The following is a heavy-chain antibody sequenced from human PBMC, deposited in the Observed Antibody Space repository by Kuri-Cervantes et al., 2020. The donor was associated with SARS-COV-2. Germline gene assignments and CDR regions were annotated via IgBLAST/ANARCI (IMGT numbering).Heavy chain of an antibody. CDR2: IIPIFGTA. CDR1: GGTYSSYA. D-gene: IGHD1-26*01. Sequence: SVKVSCKASGGTYSSYAISWVRQAPGQGLEWMGGIIPIFGTANYAQKFQGRVTITADKSTSTAYMELSSLRSEDTAVYYCARDWEDYFDYWGQGTLVTVSS. V-gene: IGHV1-69*06. J-gene: IGHJ4*02. CDR3: ARDWEDYFDY.